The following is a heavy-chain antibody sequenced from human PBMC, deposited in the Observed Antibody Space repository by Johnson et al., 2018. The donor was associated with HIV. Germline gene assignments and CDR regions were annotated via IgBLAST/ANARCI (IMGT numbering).Heavy chain of an antibody. Sequence: VQLVESGGGVVRPGGSLRLSCAASGFTFDDYAMSWVRQTPGKGLEWVSGINWNGADTGYADSVKGRFTISRDNAKNSLYLQMNTLRAEDTAVYYCARGTPLDAFDIWGQGTMVTVSS. CDR2: INWNGADT. J-gene: IGHJ3*02. V-gene: IGHV3-20*04. CDR3: ARGTPLDAFDI. CDR1: GFTFDDYA.